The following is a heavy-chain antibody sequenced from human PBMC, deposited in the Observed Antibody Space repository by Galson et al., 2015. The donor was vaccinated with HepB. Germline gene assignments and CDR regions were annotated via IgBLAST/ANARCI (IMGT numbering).Heavy chain of an antibody. CDR3: AIILAAAGEGGAY. J-gene: IGHJ4*02. Sequence: SVKVSCKASGGTFSSYTISWVRQAPGQGLEWMGRTIPILGIANYARKFQGRVTITTDKSTSTAYIELSSLRSEDTAVYYCAIILAAAGEGGAYWGQGTLVTVSS. V-gene: IGHV1-69*02. CDR2: TIPILGIA. CDR1: GGTFSSYT. D-gene: IGHD6-13*01.